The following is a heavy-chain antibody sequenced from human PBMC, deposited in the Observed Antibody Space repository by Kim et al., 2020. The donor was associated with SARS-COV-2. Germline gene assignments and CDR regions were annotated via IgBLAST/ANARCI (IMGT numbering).Heavy chain of an antibody. V-gene: IGHV1-24*01. J-gene: IGHJ6*02. CDR2: FDPEDGET. CDR3: STGQTIVVVPAAIRSYYYYCGMQV. D-gene: IGHD2-2*01. Sequence: ASVKVSCKVSGYTLTELSMHWVRQAPGKGLEWMGGFDPEDGETIYAQKFQGRVTMTEDTSTDTAYMELSSLRSEDTAVYYCSTGQTIVVVPAAIRSYYYYCGMQVGGQGTTVTVFS. CDR1: GYTLTELS.